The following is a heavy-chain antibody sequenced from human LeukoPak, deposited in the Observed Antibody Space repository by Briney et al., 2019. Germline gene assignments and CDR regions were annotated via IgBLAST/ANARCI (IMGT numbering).Heavy chain of an antibody. Sequence: PGESLKISCKGSGYSFTSYWIGWVRQMPGKGLEWMGIIYPGDSDTRYSPSFHGQITISSDKSISTAYLQWSSLKASDTAMYYCARHESGSGYYYYYMDVWGKGTTVTVSS. CDR3: ARHESGSGYYYYYMDV. D-gene: IGHD3-10*01. V-gene: IGHV5-51*01. J-gene: IGHJ6*03. CDR2: IYPGDSDT. CDR1: GYSFTSYW.